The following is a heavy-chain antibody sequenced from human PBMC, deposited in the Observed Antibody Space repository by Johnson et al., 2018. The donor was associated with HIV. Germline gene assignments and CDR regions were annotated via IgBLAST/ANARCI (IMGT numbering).Heavy chain of an antibody. J-gene: IGHJ3*02. V-gene: IGHV3-23*04. CDR3: ARDPGNLYWAGNCYPEDAFDI. Sequence: EQLVESGGGLVQPGGSLRLSCAASAFTFSSYAMSWVRQAPGKGLEWVSIITGSGGSTYYADSVKGRFTISRDNSENTLYLQMNSLRAEDTAVYYCARDPGNLYWAGNCYPEDAFDIWGQGTMGTGSS. CDR1: AFTFSSYA. D-gene: IGHD2-21*02. CDR2: ITGSGGST.